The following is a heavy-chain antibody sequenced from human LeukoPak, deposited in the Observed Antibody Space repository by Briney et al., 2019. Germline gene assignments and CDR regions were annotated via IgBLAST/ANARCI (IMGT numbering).Heavy chain of an antibody. Sequence: GGSLRLSCAASGFTFSSYWMSWVRQAPGKGLEWVANIKQDGSEKYYVDSVKGRFTISRDNAKNSLYLQMNSLRAEDTAVYYCARGTPFDMTVTRPLPYGMDVWGQGTTVTVSS. V-gene: IGHV3-7*03. J-gene: IGHJ6*02. CDR3: ARGTPFDMTVTRPLPYGMDV. CDR2: IKQDGSEK. CDR1: GFTFSSYW. D-gene: IGHD4-17*01.